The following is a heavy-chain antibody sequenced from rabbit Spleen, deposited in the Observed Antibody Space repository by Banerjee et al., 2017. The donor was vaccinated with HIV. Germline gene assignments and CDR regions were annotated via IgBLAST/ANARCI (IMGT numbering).Heavy chain of an antibody. Sequence: QLVESRGGLVTPGGSLKLSCKASGFTISSNYWMNWVRQAPGKGLEWIGYIDPIFGTTSYASWVNGRFTISSDNAQNTVDLQMNSLTAADTATYFCARDLVAVIGWKFNLWGPGTLVTVS. CDR3: ARDLVAVIGWKFNL. J-gene: IGHJ4*01. V-gene: IGHV1S7*01. CDR2: IDPIFGTT. D-gene: IGHD1-1*01. CDR1: GFTISSNY.